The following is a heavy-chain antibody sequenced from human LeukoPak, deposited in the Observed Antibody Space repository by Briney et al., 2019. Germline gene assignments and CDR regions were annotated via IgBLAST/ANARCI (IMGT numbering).Heavy chain of an antibody. D-gene: IGHD6-6*01. Sequence: SETLSLTCTVSGGSVSSIYYYWGWIRQPPGKGLEWIGRIYDTGSTQYNPSLKSRVTISVDTSKNQFSLKLSSVTAADTAVYYCARDLIAAPALGAFDIWGPGTMVTVSS. CDR3: ARDLIAAPALGAFDI. V-gene: IGHV4-39*07. CDR2: IYDTGST. CDR1: GGSVSSIYYY. J-gene: IGHJ3*02.